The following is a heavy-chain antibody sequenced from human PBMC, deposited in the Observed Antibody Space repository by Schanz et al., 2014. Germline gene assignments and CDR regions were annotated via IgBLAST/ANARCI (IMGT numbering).Heavy chain of an antibody. CDR1: GFTFTTHS. J-gene: IGHJ4*02. CDR2: ISGSGGST. D-gene: IGHD3-9*01. Sequence: EVLLVESGGGLVKPGGSLRLSCAASGFTFTTHSMTWVRQAPGTGLEWVSGISGSGGSTYYADSVKGRFTISRDNSKTTLSRQMNSLRAEDTAVYYCAKQIHYDILTVTRNWGQGTLVNVSS. CDR3: AKQIHYDILTVTRN. V-gene: IGHV3-23*04.